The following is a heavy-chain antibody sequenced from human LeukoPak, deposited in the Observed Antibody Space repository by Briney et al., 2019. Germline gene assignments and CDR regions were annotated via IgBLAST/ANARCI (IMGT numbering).Heavy chain of an antibody. CDR1: GYTFTGYY. CDR2: INPNSGGT. CDR3: ARAPTVGSSYGMDV. J-gene: IGHJ6*02. Sequence: GASVKVSCKASGYTFTGYYMHWVRQAPGQGLEWMGWINPNSGGTNYAQKLQGRVTMTTDTATSTAYMELRSLRSDDTAVYYCARAPTVGSSYGMDVWGQGTTVTVSS. V-gene: IGHV1-2*02.